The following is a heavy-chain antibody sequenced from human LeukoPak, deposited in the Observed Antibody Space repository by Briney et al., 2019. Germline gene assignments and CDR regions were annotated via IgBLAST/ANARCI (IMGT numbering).Heavy chain of an antibody. Sequence: GGSLRLSCSASRFTFEHYAMHWVRQAPGKGLEWVSGISWNSGAKGYADSVKGRFTISRDNAKNSLYLQMNSLRAEDTAVYYCARARTIFGVVTLDYWGQGTLVTVSS. V-gene: IGHV3-9*01. J-gene: IGHJ4*02. CDR1: RFTFEHYA. CDR3: ARARTIFGVVTLDY. D-gene: IGHD3-3*01. CDR2: ISWNSGAK.